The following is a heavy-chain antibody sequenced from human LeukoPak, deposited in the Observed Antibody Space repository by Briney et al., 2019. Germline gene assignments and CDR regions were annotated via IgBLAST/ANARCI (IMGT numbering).Heavy chain of an antibody. CDR1: GGSISSGGYY. V-gene: IGHV4-31*03. D-gene: IGHD7-27*01. Sequence: SGTLSLTCTVSGGSISSGGYYWSWIRQHPGKGLEWIGYIYYSGSTYYNPSLKSRVTISVDTSKNQFSLKLSSVTAADTAVYYRARDGRNWGKRGQWNWFDPWGQGTLVTVSS. CDR3: ARDGRNWGKRGQWNWFDP. J-gene: IGHJ5*02. CDR2: IYYSGST.